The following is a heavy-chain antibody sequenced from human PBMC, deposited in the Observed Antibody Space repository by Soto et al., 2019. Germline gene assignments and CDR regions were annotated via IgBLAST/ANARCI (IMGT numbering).Heavy chain of an antibody. Sequence: GGSLRLSCAASGFTFSNAWMSWVRQAPGKGLEWVGHIKSKTDGGTTDYAAPVKGRFTISRDDSKNTLYLQMNSLKTEDTAVYYCTTHPGYCTNGVCPMTMPLETDYYYMDVWGKGTTVTVSS. D-gene: IGHD2-8*01. CDR3: TTHPGYCTNGVCPMTMPLETDYYYMDV. CDR2: IKSKTDGGTT. V-gene: IGHV3-15*01. J-gene: IGHJ6*03. CDR1: GFTFSNAW.